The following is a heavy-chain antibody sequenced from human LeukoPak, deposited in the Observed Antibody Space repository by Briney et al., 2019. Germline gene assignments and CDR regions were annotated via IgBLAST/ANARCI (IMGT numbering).Heavy chain of an antibody. CDR3: AKLGDYGDYKLDY. J-gene: IGHJ4*02. CDR2: ISSSSSTI. V-gene: IGHV3-48*01. CDR1: GFTFSSYS. Sequence: GGSLRLSCAASGFTFSSYSMNWVRQAPGKGLEWVSYISSSSSTIYYADSVKGRFTISRDNSKNTLYLQMNSLRAEDTAVYYCAKLGDYGDYKLDYWGQGTLVTVSS. D-gene: IGHD4-17*01.